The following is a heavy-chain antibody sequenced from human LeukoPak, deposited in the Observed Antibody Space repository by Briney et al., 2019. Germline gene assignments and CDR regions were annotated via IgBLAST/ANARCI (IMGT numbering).Heavy chain of an antibody. CDR1: GYTFTSYG. CDR3: ARARYNWNLIDY. D-gene: IGHD1-20*01. J-gene: IGHJ4*02. Sequence: ASVKVSCKASGYTFTSYGISWVRQAPGQGLEWMGWVSACNGNTNYAQKLQGRVTMTTDTSTSTAYMELRSLRSDDTAVYYCARARYNWNLIDYWGQGTLVTVSS. V-gene: IGHV1-18*01. CDR2: VSACNGNT.